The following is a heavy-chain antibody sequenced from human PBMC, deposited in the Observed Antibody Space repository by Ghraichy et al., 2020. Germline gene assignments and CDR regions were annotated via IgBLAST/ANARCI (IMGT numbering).Heavy chain of an antibody. CDR1: GFPFSSYS. CDR3: ARGSRVVRFYYYDGMDV. CDR2: ITGSGRTK. J-gene: IGHJ6*02. Sequence: GGSLRLSCVGSGFPFSSYSFNWVRQSPGKGLEWVSYITGSGRTKSYADSVKGRFTISRDNAQNSLYLQMNSPRDEDTAVYYCARGSRVVRFYYYDGMDVWGQGTTVTVSS. D-gene: IGHD4-23*01. V-gene: IGHV3-48*02.